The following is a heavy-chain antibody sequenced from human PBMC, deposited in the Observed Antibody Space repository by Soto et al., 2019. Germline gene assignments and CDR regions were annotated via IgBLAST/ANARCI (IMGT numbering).Heavy chain of an antibody. D-gene: IGHD6-19*01. V-gene: IGHV3-21*01. J-gene: IGHJ3*02. Sequence: GGSLRLSCAASGFTFSIYSMNWVRQAPGKGLEWVSSISSSSSYIYYADSVKGRFTISRDNAKNSLYLQMNSLRAEDTAVYYCARSGAVAANDAFDIWGQGTMVTVSS. CDR3: ARSGAVAANDAFDI. CDR2: ISSSSSYI. CDR1: GFTFSIYS.